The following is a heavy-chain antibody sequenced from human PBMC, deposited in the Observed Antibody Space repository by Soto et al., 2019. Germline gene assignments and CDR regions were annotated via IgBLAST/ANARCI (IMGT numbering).Heavy chain of an antibody. CDR1: GFTFSSYS. Sequence: PGGSLRLSCAASGFTFSSYSMHWVRQAPGKGLEWVAVIWYDGSNKYYADSVKGRFTISRDNSKNTLYLQMNSLRAEDTAVYYCAKDHEQQLVHYFDYWGQGTLVTVSS. D-gene: IGHD6-13*01. CDR3: AKDHEQQLVHYFDY. V-gene: IGHV3-30*02. J-gene: IGHJ4*02. CDR2: IWYDGSNK.